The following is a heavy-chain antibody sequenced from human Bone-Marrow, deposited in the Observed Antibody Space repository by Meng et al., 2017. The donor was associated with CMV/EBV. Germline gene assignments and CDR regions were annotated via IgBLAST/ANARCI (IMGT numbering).Heavy chain of an antibody. D-gene: IGHD3-22*01. CDR3: AILGGITMIVVPFDI. CDR1: GGTFSSYA. V-gene: IGHV1-69*05. CDR2: IIPIFGTA. Sequence: SVKVSCKASGGTFSSYAISWVRQAPGQGLEWMGGIIPIFGTANYAQKFQGRVTITTDESTSTAYMELSSLRSEDTAVYYCAILGGITMIVVPFDIWGQGTMVTVSS. J-gene: IGHJ3*02.